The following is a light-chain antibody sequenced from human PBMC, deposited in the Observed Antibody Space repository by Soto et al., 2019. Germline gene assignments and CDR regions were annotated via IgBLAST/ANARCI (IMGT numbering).Light chain of an antibody. CDR1: QSVSGW. Sequence: EIPMTQSPSTLSASVGDTVTVTCRASQSVSGWLAWYQQKPGEAPKLLIYDASALPSGIPARFSGSGSGTEFTLTIASLQPDDFATYYCHQYEKFTETFGAGTKVEI. CDR2: DAS. CDR3: HQYEKFTET. J-gene: IGKJ4*02. V-gene: IGKV1-5*01.